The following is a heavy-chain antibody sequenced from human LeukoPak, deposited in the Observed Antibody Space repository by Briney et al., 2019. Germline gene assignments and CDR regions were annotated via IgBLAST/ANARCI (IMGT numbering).Heavy chain of an antibody. V-gene: IGHV1-2*02. J-gene: IGHJ6*02. CDR1: GYTFTSYY. D-gene: IGHD3-22*01. CDR2: INPNSGGT. CDR3: AREGIITQDYYYYGMDV. Sequence: ASVKVSCKASGYTFTSYYMHWVRQAPGQGLEWMGWINPNSGGTNYAQKFQGRVTMTRDTSISTAYMELSRLRSDDTAVYYCAREGIITQDYYYYGMDVWGQGTTVTVSS.